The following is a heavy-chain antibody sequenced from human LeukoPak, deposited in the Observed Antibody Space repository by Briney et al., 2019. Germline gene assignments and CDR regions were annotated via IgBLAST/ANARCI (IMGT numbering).Heavy chain of an antibody. CDR1: GFTFSTYW. J-gene: IGHJ4*02. CDR2: INSDGSST. Sequence: PGGSLRLSCVASGFTFSTYWMSWVRQAPGKGLVWVSRINSDGSSTSYADSVKGRFTISRDNAKNTLYLQMNSLRAEDTAVYYCARVTSGWDWNDPFDYWGQGTLVTVSS. V-gene: IGHV3-74*01. CDR3: ARVTSGWDWNDPFDY. D-gene: IGHD1-1*01.